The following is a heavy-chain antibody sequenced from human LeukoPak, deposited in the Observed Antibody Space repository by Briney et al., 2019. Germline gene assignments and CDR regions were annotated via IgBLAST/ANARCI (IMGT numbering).Heavy chain of an antibody. CDR1: GFTFSSYG. CDR2: IRYDGSNK. D-gene: IGHD2-2*01. V-gene: IGHV3-30*02. CDR3: AKDRGIGGYCSSTSCPIA. J-gene: IGHJ5*02. Sequence: AGGSLRLSCAASGFTFSSYGMHWVRQAPGKGLEWVAFIRYDGSNKYYADSVKGRFTISRDNSKNTLYLQMNSLRAEDTAVYYCAKDRGIGGYCSSTSCPIAWGQGTLVTVSS.